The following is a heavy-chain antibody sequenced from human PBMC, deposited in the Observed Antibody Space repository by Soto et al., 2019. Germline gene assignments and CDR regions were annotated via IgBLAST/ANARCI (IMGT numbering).Heavy chain of an antibody. CDR2: INPNSGGT. Sequence: ASVKVSCKASGYTFTGYYMHWVRQAPGQGLEWMGWINPNSGGTNYAQKFQGWVTMTRDTSISTAYMELSRLRSDDTAVYYCAVGSSSSGSGDYYGMDVWGQGTTVTVSS. CDR3: AVGSSSSGSGDYYGMDV. D-gene: IGHD6-6*01. J-gene: IGHJ6*02. V-gene: IGHV1-2*04. CDR1: GYTFTGYY.